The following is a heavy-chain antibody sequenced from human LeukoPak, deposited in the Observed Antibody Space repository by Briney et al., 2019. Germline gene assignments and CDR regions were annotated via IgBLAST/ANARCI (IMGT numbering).Heavy chain of an antibody. J-gene: IGHJ4*02. CDR1: RFTFSDYA. CDR3: AKGDRARYSGTYVDC. V-gene: IGHV3-23*01. D-gene: IGHD1-26*01. Sequence: GSLRLSCAASRFTFSDYAMSWVRQAPGKGLEWVSTISFSGGSTWYADSVKGRFTISRQNSKNTLYLQMDSLRAEDTAVYYCAKGDRARYSGTYVDCWGQGTLVTVSS. CDR2: ISFSGGST.